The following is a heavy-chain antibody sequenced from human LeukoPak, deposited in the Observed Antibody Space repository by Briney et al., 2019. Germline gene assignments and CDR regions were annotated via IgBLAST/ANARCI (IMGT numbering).Heavy chain of an antibody. CDR3: ARVILAGHFDY. Sequence: SETLSLTCTVSGGFISSYYWSWIRQPAGKGLEWIGRIYTSGSANYNPSLKSRVTMSVDTSKNQISLNLSSVTAADTAVYYCARVILAGHFDYWGQGTLVTVSS. CDR2: IYTSGSA. CDR1: GGFISSYY. J-gene: IGHJ4*02. D-gene: IGHD2/OR15-2a*01. V-gene: IGHV4-4*07.